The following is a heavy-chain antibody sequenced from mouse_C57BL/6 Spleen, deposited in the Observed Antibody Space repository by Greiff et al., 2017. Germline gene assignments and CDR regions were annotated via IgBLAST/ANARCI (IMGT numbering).Heavy chain of an antibody. Sequence: VQLKESGPELVKPGASVKISCKASGYSFPDYNMNWVKQSNGKSLEWIGVINPNYGTTSYNQKFKGKATLTVDQSSSTAYMQLNSLTSEDSAIYCCAKNGDCFDYWGQGTTLTGAS. J-gene: IGHJ2*01. CDR2: INPNYGTT. V-gene: IGHV1-39*01. CDR1: GYSFPDYN. CDR3: AKNGDCFDY. D-gene: IGHD1-1*02.